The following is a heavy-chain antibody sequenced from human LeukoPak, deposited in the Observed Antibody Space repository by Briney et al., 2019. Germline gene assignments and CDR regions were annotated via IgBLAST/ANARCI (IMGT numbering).Heavy chain of an antibody. V-gene: IGHV1-18*04. CDR2: ISAYNGNT. CDR1: GYTFTGYY. CDR3: ARVDCSGGSCPFYYYYYMDV. D-gene: IGHD2-15*01. Sequence: GASVKVSCKASGYTFTGYYMHWVRQAPGQGLEWIGWISAYNGNTNYAQKLQGRVTMTTDTSTSTAYMELRSLRSDDTAVYYCARVDCSGGSCPFYYYYYMDVWGKGTTVTVSS. J-gene: IGHJ6*03.